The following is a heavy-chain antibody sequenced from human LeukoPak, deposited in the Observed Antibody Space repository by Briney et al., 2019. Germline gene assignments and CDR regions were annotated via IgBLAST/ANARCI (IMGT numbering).Heavy chain of an antibody. D-gene: IGHD3-22*01. CDR2: INPSGGST. CDR3: ARGGRVYYDSSGYLNWFDP. Sequence: ASVKVSCKASGYTFTSYYMHWVRQAPGQGLEWMGTINPSGGSTSYAQKFQGRVTMTRDTSTSTVYMELSSLRSEDTAVYYCARGGRVYYDSSGYLNWFDPWGQGTLVTVSS. V-gene: IGHV1-46*01. J-gene: IGHJ5*02. CDR1: GYTFTSYY.